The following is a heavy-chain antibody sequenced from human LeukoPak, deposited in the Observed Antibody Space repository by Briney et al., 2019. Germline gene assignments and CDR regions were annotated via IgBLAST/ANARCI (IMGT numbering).Heavy chain of an antibody. D-gene: IGHD2-15*01. CDR2: INPGGSST. CDR1: GFTFSSYS. J-gene: IGHJ4*02. V-gene: IGHV3-74*01. CDR3: ARSSQADDY. Sequence: GGSLRLSCAASGFTFSSYSMNWVRQVPGKGLVWVSRINPGGSSTTYADSVKGRFTISRDNAKNTLYLQMNSLRAEDTAVYYCARSSQADDYWGQGTLVTVSS.